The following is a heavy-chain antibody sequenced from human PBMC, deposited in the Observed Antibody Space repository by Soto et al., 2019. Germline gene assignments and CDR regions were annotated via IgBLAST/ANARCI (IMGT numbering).Heavy chain of an antibody. CDR1: GFTFSSDA. D-gene: IGHD3-10*01. CDR3: AKDRWVSMVRGVIIDAFDI. Sequence: GGSLRLSCAASGFTFSSDAMSWVRQAPGKGLEWVSAIRGSGGSTYYAASWKGRFTISRYNSKNTLYLQMNSLRAEDTAVYYCAKDRWVSMVRGVIIDAFDIWGQGTMVTVSS. J-gene: IGHJ3*02. CDR2: IRGSGGST. V-gene: IGHV3-23*01.